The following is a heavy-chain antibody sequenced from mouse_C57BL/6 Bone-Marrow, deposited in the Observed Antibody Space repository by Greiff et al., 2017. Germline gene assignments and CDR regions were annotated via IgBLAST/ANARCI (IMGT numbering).Heavy chain of an antibody. CDR2: IYPRSGNT. Sequence: VQGVESGAELARPGASVKLSCKASGYTFTSYGISWVKQRTGQGLEWIGEIYPRSGNTYYNEKFKGKATLTADKSSSTAYMELRSLTSEDSAVYFCARDGNHWYFDVWGTGTTVTVSS. CDR3: ARDGNHWYFDV. J-gene: IGHJ1*03. V-gene: IGHV1-81*01. D-gene: IGHD2-1*01. CDR1: GYTFTSYG.